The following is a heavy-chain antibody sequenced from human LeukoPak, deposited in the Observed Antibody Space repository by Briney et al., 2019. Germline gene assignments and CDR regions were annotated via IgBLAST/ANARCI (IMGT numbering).Heavy chain of an antibody. J-gene: IGHJ4*02. D-gene: IGHD5-12*01. CDR3: ARDYRPDSGYDFDY. CDR2: IYGSGSTT. V-gene: IGHV3-23*01. Sequence: GSLRLSCAASGFTFSSYWMSWVRQAPGKGLEWVSNIYGSGSTTHYADSVRGRFTISRDNSKNTVYLQMNSLRVEDTAVYYCARDYRPDSGYDFDYWGQGTLVTVSS. CDR1: GFTFSSYW.